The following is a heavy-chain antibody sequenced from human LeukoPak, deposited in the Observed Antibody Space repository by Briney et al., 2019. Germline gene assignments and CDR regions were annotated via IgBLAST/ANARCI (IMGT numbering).Heavy chain of an antibody. CDR3: ARESYSSSYLFDF. Sequence: SETLSLTCAVYGGSFSGYSWSWIRQPPGKGLEWIGEINHSGSSNYNPSLKSRVTISVDTSKKQFSLKLSSVTAADTAVYYCARESYSSSYLFDFWGQGTLVTVSS. D-gene: IGHD6-6*01. CDR2: INHSGSS. V-gene: IGHV4-34*01. J-gene: IGHJ4*02. CDR1: GGSFSGYS.